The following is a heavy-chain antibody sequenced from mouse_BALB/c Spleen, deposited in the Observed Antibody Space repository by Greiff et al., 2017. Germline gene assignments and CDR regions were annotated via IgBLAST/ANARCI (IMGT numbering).Heavy chain of an antibody. V-gene: IGHV5-6-5*01. D-gene: IGHD2-3*01. CDR2: ISSGGST. J-gene: IGHJ4*01. CDR1: GFTFSSYA. Sequence: DVMLVESGGGLVKPGGSLKLSCAASGFTFSSYAMSWVRQTPEKRLEWVASISSGGSTYYPDSVKGRFTISRDNARNILYLQMSSLRSEDTAMYYCARGSYDGYYGDYYAMDYWGQGTSVTVSS. CDR3: ARGSYDGYYGDYYAMDY.